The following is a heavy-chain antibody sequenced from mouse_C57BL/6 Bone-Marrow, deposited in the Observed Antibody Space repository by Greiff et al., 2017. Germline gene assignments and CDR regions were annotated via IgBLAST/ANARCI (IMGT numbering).Heavy chain of an antibody. CDR1: GYTFTDYY. V-gene: IGHV1-19*01. CDR3: ARGYDGDY. CDR2: INPYNGGT. D-gene: IGHD2-2*01. Sequence: EVKLQESGPVLVKPGASVKMSCKASGYTFTDYYMNWVKQSHGKSLEWIGVINPYNGGTSYNQKFKGKATLTVDKSSSTAYMELNSLTSEDSAVYYCARGYDGDYWGQGTTLTVSS. J-gene: IGHJ2*01.